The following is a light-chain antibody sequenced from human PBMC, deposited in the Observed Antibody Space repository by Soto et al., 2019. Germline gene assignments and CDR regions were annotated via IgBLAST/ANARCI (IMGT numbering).Light chain of an antibody. CDR1: QSVSSN. CDR3: QQYESLPLT. V-gene: IGKV3-15*01. J-gene: IGKJ5*01. Sequence: EIVMTQSPATLSVSPGERATLSCRASQSVSSNLAWYQQKPGQAPRLLIYGASSRATGIPVRFSGSGSGTEFTLTISSLQSEDFATYYCQQYESLPLTFGQGTRLEIK. CDR2: GAS.